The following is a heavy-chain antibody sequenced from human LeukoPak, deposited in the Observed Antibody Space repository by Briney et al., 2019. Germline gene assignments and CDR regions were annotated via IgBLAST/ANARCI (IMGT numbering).Heavy chain of an antibody. CDR1: GGTFSSYA. J-gene: IGHJ3*02. V-gene: IGHV1-69*13. D-gene: IGHD5-12*01. Sequence: GASVKVSCKASGGTFSSYAISWVRQAPGQGLEWMGGIIPIFGTANYAQKFQGRVTITADESTSTAYMELSSLRSEDTAVYYCARGGGYSGYGPVAFDIWGQGTMVTVSS. CDR2: IIPIFGTA. CDR3: ARGGGYSGYGPVAFDI.